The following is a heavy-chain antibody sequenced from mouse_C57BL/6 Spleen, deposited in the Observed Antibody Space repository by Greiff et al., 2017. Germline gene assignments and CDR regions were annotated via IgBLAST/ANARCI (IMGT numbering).Heavy chain of an antibody. V-gene: IGHV6-3*01. CDR3: TTGRYDYVPFAY. CDR1: GFTFSNYW. J-gene: IGHJ3*01. D-gene: IGHD2-4*01. CDR2: IRLKSDNYAT. Sequence: EVKLLESGGGLVQPGGSMKLSCVASGFTFSNYWMNWVRQSPEKGLEWVAQIRLKSDNYATHYAESVKGRFTISRDDSKSSVYLQMNNLRAEDTGIYSCTTGRYDYVPFAYWGQGTLVTVAA.